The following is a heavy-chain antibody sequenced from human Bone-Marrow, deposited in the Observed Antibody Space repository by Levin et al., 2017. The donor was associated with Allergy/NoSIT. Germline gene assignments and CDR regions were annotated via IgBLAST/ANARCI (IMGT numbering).Heavy chain of an antibody. CDR1: GGSISSGDYY. J-gene: IGHJ4*02. V-gene: IGHV4-30-4*01. Sequence: LRLSCTVSGGSISSGDYYWSWIRQPPGKGLEWIGYIYYSGRTDYNPSLKRRLTISVDTSKNQFSLKLRSVTAADTAVYYCARLDWRHCSSTSCPAVFDYWGQGTLVTVSS. CDR3: ARLDWRHCSSTSCPAVFDY. CDR2: IYYSGRT. D-gene: IGHD2-2*01.